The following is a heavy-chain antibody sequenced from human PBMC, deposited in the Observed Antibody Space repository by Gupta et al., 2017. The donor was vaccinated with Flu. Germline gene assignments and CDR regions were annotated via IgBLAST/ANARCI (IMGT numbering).Heavy chain of an antibody. D-gene: IGHD4-17*01. CDR2: IYQSRIT. CDR1: GGSTSSSNW. CDR3: AKRTTNYGDYHFDT. V-gene: IGHV4-4*02. Sequence: QVHLQESGPVLVTPSGTLFLTCAVSGGSTSSSNWWIWVRQPPGKGLEWIGEIYQSRITNYSLSLKSRLIISIDDSKNQFSLRLSSVTAADTAVYNCAKRTTNYGDYHFDTWRQGTLVTVSS. J-gene: IGHJ4*02.